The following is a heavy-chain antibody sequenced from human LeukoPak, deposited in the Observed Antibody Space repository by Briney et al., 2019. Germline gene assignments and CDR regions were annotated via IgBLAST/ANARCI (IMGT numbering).Heavy chain of an antibody. D-gene: IGHD5-12*01. V-gene: IGHV4-39*01. Sequence: SETLSLTCTVSGGSISSSSYYWGWVRQPPGKGLEWIGSMYYSGSSYYNPSLKSRVTISVDTSKNQFPLKLSSVTAADTAVYYCARQYSGYLRNWFDPWGQGTLVTVSS. J-gene: IGHJ5*02. CDR3: ARQYSGYLRNWFDP. CDR2: MYYSGSS. CDR1: GGSISSSSYY.